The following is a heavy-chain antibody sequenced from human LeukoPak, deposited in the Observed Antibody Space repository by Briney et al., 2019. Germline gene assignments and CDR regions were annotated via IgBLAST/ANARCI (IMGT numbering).Heavy chain of an antibody. CDR2: IKAGNGNT. V-gene: IGHV1-3*01. J-gene: IGHJ6*02. CDR3: ARCQMRPPDYYYGMDV. D-gene: IGHD5-24*01. Sequence: ASVKVSCKASGYAFTSYAMHWVRQAPGQRLEWMGWIKAGNGNTKYSQKFQGRVTITGDTSASTAYMELSSLRSEDTAVYYCARCQMRPPDYYYGMDVWGQGTTVTVSS. CDR1: GYAFTSYA.